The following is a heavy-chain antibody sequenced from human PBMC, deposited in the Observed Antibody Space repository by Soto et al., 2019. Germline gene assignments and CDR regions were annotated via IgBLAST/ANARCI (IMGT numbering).Heavy chain of an antibody. Sequence: VASVKVSCKASGYTFTSYDINWVRQATGQGLEWMGWMNPNSGNTGYAQKFQGRVTMTRNTSISTAYMELSSLRSEDTAVYYCARGRRELELLSKRYYFDYWGQGTLVTVSS. CDR1: GYTFTSYD. V-gene: IGHV1-8*01. D-gene: IGHD1-7*01. J-gene: IGHJ4*02. CDR2: MNPNSGNT. CDR3: ARGRRELELLSKRYYFDY.